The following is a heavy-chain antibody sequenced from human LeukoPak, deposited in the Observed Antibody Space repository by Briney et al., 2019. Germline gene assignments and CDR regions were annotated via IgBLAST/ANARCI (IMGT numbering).Heavy chain of an antibody. J-gene: IGHJ3*02. Sequence: ASVKVSCKASGYTFTSYGISWVRQAPGQGLEWMGWISGYNGNTNYAQKLQGRVTMTTDTSTTTTYMELRSLRSDDTAVNYCARKYSYSPGAFDIWGQGTMVTVSS. CDR3: ARKYSYSPGAFDI. V-gene: IGHV1-18*01. CDR2: ISGYNGNT. D-gene: IGHD2/OR15-2a*01. CDR1: GYTFTSYG.